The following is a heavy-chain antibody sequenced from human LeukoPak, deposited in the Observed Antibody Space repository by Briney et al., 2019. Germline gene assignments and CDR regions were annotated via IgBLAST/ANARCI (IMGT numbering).Heavy chain of an antibody. Sequence: LGGSPEISWQGSGYRFTRYWIGRVRQMPGKGLEGMEIIYPGDSHTRYSPSFQGQVTISADNSISTAYLQWSSLKASDTAMYYCARGGRRAVAGTFDYWGQGTLVTVSS. V-gene: IGHV5-51*01. D-gene: IGHD6-19*01. J-gene: IGHJ4*02. CDR3: ARGGRRAVAGTFDY. CDR1: GYRFTRYW. CDR2: IYPGDSHT.